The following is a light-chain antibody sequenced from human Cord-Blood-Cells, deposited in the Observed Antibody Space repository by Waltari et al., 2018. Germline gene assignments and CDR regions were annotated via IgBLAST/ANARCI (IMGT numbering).Light chain of an antibody. CDR2: DAS. CDR1: QSISSW. J-gene: IGKJ3*01. Sequence: TLSASVGDRVTITCRASQSISSWLAWYQQKPGKAPKLLIYDASSLESGVPSRFSGSGSGTEFTLTISSLQPDDFATYYCQLYNSYSFGPGTKVDIK. V-gene: IGKV1-5*01. CDR3: QLYNSYS.